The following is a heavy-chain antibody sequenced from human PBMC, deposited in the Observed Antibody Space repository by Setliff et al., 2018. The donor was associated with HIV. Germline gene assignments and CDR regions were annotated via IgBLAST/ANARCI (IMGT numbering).Heavy chain of an antibody. V-gene: IGHV1-69*13. CDR1: GGTFSSYA. Sequence: SVKVSCKASGGTFSSYALSWVRQAPGQGLEWMGGIMPIFGTANYAQKFQGRLTITADASTRTFYMEMSSLTSEDTAVYYCAREGVGGNWFDPWGQGTLVTVSS. D-gene: IGHD1-26*01. J-gene: IGHJ5*02. CDR2: IMPIFGTA. CDR3: AREGVGGNWFDP.